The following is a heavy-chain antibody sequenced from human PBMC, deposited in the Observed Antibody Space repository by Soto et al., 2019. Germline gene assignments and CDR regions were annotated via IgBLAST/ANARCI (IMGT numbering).Heavy chain of an antibody. V-gene: IGHV3-9*01. D-gene: IGHD3-10*01. CDR3: ARRVGFGESQYYFDY. CDR1: GFTFDDYA. Sequence: EVQLVESGGGLVQPGRSLRLSCAASGFTFDDYAMHWVRQAPGKGLEWVSGISWNSGSIGYADSVKGRFTISRDNAKNSLYLQMNSLRAEDTALYYCARRVGFGESQYYFDYWGQGTLVTVSS. CDR2: ISWNSGSI. J-gene: IGHJ4*02.